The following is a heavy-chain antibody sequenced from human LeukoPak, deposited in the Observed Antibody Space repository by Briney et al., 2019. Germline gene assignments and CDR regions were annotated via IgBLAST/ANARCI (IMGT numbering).Heavy chain of an antibody. CDR2: ISVSGTTM. V-gene: IGHV3-11*01. Sequence: PGVSLRLSCATSGFTFSDYYMSWIRQAPGKGLEGVSYISVSGTTMYYADSVKGRFTLSRDNAKNSLYLQMNSLRAEDTAVYYCARVGRLQYGDYVAFDYWGQGALVTVSS. D-gene: IGHD4-17*01. CDR3: ARVGRLQYGDYVAFDY. CDR1: GFTFSDYY. J-gene: IGHJ4*02.